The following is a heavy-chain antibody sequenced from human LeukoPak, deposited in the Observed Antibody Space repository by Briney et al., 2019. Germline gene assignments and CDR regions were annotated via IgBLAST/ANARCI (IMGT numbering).Heavy chain of an antibody. CDR2: IQYDESRT. Sequence: GESLRLSCVASGFMFSRHGMHWVRQAPGEGLEWMAFIQYDESRTDYADSVKGRFTIFRDNSKNTLYLQMTNLRTEDTAVYYCGKGDTTTGDHWGQGTLVTVSS. CDR1: GFMFSRHG. D-gene: IGHD5-18*01. J-gene: IGHJ4*02. V-gene: IGHV3-30*02. CDR3: GKGDTTTGDH.